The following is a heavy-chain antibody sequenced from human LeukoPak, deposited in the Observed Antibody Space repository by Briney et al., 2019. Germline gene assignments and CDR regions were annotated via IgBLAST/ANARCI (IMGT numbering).Heavy chain of an antibody. V-gene: IGHV4-34*01. CDR1: GGSFSGYY. Sequence: SETLSLTCAVYGGSFSGYYWSWIRQPPGKGLEWIGEINHSGSTNYNPSLKSRVTISVDTSKNQFSLKLGSVTAADTAVYYCARDGGSSSWYLDYWGQGTLVTVSS. CDR2: INHSGST. D-gene: IGHD6-13*01. J-gene: IGHJ4*02. CDR3: ARDGGSSSWYLDY.